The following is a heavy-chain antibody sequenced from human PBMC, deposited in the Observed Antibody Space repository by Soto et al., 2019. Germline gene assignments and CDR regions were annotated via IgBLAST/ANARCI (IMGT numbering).Heavy chain of an antibody. J-gene: IGHJ4*02. Sequence: SETLSLTCAVYVGSVSGYYWSWIRQPPGKGLEWIGEINHSGSTNYNPSLKSRVTISVDTSKNQFSLKLSSVTAADTAVYYCARSNYFGWGQGTLVTVSS. V-gene: IGHV4-34*01. CDR1: VGSVSGYY. D-gene: IGHD3-10*01. CDR2: INHSGST. CDR3: ARSNYFG.